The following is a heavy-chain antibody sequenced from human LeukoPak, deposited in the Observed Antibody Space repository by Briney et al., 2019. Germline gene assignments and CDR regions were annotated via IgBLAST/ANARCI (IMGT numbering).Heavy chain of an antibody. V-gene: IGHV4-59*01. CDR1: GGSISSYY. J-gene: IGHJ4*02. CDR2: IYYSGST. Sequence: SETLSLTCTVSGGSISSYYWSWIRQPPGKGLEWIGYIYYSGSTNYNPSLKSRVTISVDTSKNQFSLKLSSVTAADTAVYYCARSIDGDYVGYWGQGTLVTVSS. D-gene: IGHD4-17*01. CDR3: ARSIDGDYVGY.